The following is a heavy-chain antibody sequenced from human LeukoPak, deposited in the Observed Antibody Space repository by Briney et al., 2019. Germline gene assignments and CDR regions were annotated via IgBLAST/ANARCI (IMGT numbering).Heavy chain of an antibody. V-gene: IGHV3-21*06. CDR1: GVTVSSNY. Sequence: GGSLRLSCAASGVTVSSNYMSWVRQAPGKGLEWVASINSGGTTTHYAFSVKGRFTISRDSAQNVLYLQMNGLRGDDAAVYYCLRGDSRDFWGQGTLVTVSS. CDR2: INSGGTTT. J-gene: IGHJ4*02. CDR3: LRGDSRDF. D-gene: IGHD3-22*01.